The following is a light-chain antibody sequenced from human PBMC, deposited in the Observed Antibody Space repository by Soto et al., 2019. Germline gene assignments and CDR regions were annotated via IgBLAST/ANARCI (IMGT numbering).Light chain of an antibody. CDR3: QQYNSYPWT. V-gene: IGKV1-5*01. CDR1: QRSSSW. CDR2: DAS. J-gene: IGKJ1*01. Sequence: DIQMTQSPSTLSASVGDRVTITCRASQRSSSWLAWYQQKPGKAPKLLIYDASRLESGVPSRFSGSGSGTEFTLTISSLQPDDVATYYCQQYNSYPWTFGQGTKVEIK.